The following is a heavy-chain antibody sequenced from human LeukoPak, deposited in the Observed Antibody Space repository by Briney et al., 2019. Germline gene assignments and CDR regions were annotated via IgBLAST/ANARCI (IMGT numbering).Heavy chain of an antibody. CDR2: IYTSGST. CDR3: ARTPYYLQYQLLYRRVFDY. CDR1: GGSISSGSYY. J-gene: IGHJ4*02. Sequence: SETLSLTCTVSGGSISSGSYYWSWIRQPAGKGLEWIGRIYTSGSTNYNPSLKSRVTISVDTSKNQFSLKLSSVTAADTAVYYCARTPYYLQYQLLYRRVFDYWGQGTLVTVSS. D-gene: IGHD2-2*02. V-gene: IGHV4-61*02.